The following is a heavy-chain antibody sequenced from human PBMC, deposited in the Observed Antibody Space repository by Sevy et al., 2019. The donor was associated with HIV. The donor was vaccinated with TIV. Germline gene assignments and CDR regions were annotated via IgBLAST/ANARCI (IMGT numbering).Heavy chain of an antibody. CDR2: IIPIFGTA. CDR3: ARRRGSQGYCSSTSCYFWFDP. CDR1: GGTFSSYA. V-gene: IGHV1-69*13. Sequence: SVKVSCKASGGTFSSYAISWVRQAPGQGLEWMGGIIPIFGTANYAQKFQGRVTITADESTSTAYMELSSLRSEDTAVYYCARRRGSQGYCSSTSCYFWFDPWGQGTLVTVSS. D-gene: IGHD2-2*01. J-gene: IGHJ5*02.